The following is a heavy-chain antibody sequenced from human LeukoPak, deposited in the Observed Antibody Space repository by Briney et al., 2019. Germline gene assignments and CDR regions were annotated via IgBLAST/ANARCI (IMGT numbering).Heavy chain of an antibody. J-gene: IGHJ4*02. D-gene: IGHD4-17*01. CDR1: GFTFSSYA. V-gene: IGHV3-23*01. CDR2: ISGSGDWT. CDR3: AKAGDYGDYRDYFDY. Sequence: GGSLRLSCAASGFTFSSYAMSWVRQAPGKGPEWVSGISGSGDWTDYADSMKGRFTISRDNSKNTLYLQMNSLRVDDTAVYYCAKAGDYGDYRDYFDYWGRGTLVTVSS.